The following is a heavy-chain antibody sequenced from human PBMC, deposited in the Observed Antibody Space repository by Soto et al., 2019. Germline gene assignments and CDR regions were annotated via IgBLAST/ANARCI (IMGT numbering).Heavy chain of an antibody. Sequence: PGGSLRLSCAASGFTFSTYWMHWVRQVPGKGLVWVSRINGDGSRTNYADTVRGRFTTSRHNTKNTLYLQMNSLRDEESAIYYCASLALWWLGDFGSSYEEFDSWGPGTLVTVSS. V-gene: IGHV3-74*01. CDR2: INGDGSRT. CDR1: GFTFSTYW. J-gene: IGHJ4*02. CDR3: ASLALWWLGDFGSSYEEFDS. D-gene: IGHD3-3*01.